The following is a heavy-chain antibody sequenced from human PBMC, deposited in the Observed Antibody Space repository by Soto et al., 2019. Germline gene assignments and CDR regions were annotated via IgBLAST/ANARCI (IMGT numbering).Heavy chain of an antibody. CDR2: IYHSGST. CDR3: ARTLYCSGGSCPPQRGTDV. D-gene: IGHD2-15*01. J-gene: IGHJ6*04. CDR1: GYSISSGYY. V-gene: IGHV4-38-2*01. Sequence: SETLSLTGAVSGYSISSGYYWCWIRQPPGKGLEWIGPIYHSGSTYYNPSLKSRVSISVDTSKNQFYLKLRSVTAEDTAVYYCARTLYCSGGSCPPQRGTDVWGKGTTVTVSS.